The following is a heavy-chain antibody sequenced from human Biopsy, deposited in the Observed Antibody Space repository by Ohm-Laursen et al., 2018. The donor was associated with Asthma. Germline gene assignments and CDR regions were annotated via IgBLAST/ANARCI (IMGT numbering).Heavy chain of an antibody. CDR1: GYTFSNYA. Sequence: GSSVKVSCKASGYTFSNYAISWVRQAPGQGLEWMRGIIPIFGTANYAQKFQGRVTITADESTSTAYMELSSLTSEDTAVFYCAREVGATRYDPWDQGTLVTASS. V-gene: IGHV1-69*01. CDR3: AREVGATRYDP. CDR2: IIPIFGTA. D-gene: IGHD1-26*01. J-gene: IGHJ5*02.